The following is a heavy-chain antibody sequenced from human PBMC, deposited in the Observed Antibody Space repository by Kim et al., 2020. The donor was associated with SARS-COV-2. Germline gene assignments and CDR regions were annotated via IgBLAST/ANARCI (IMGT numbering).Heavy chain of an antibody. V-gene: IGHV3-7*01. CDR1: GFTFSSYW. J-gene: IGHJ4*02. CDR2: IKQDGSEK. CDR3: ARGDIYSSGYPYYFDY. D-gene: IGHD3-22*01. Sequence: GGSLRLSCAASGFTFSSYWMSWVRQAPGKGLEWVANIKQDGSEKYYVDSVKGRFTISRDNAKNSLYLQMNSLRAEDTAVYYCARGDIYSSGYPYYFDYWGQGTLVTVSS.